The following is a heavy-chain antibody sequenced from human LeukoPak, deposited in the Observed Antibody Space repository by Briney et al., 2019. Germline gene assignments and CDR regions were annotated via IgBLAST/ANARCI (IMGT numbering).Heavy chain of an antibody. CDR3: ARGVGYGYRPTGYYYMDV. CDR2: IYYSGST. V-gene: IGHV4-59*08. CDR1: GGSLTSYY. D-gene: IGHD5-24*01. J-gene: IGHJ6*03. Sequence: PSETLSLTCTVSGGSLTSYYWSWIRQPPGKGLEWIGYIYYSGSTNYNPSLKSRVTVSVDTSKNQFSLRLSSVTVADTAVYYCARGVGYGYRPTGYYYMDVWGKGTTVTVSS.